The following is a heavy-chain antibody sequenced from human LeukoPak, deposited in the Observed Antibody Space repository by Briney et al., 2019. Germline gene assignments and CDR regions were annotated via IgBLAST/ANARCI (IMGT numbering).Heavy chain of an antibody. CDR3: AKDGAQQLVRYYFDY. CDR1: GFTFSSYG. V-gene: IGHV3-33*06. CDR2: IWYDGSNK. Sequence: GGSLRLSCAASGFTFSSYGMHWVRQAPGKGLEWVAVIWYDGSNKYYADSVKGRFTISRDNSKNTLYLQINSLRAEDTAVYYCAKDGAQQLVRYYFDYWGQGTLVTVSS. J-gene: IGHJ4*02. D-gene: IGHD6-13*01.